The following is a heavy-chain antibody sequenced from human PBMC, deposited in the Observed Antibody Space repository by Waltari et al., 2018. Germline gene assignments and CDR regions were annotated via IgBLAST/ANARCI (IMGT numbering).Heavy chain of an antibody. CDR2: INHSGST. CDR1: GGSFSGYY. Sequence: QVQLQQWGAGLLKPSETLSLTCAVYGGSFSGYYWSWIRQPPGKGLEWIGEINHSGSTNYNPSLKSRVTISVDTSKNQFSLKLSSVTAADTAVYYCARGRYYDSSGYYSRHFDYWGQGTLVTVSS. V-gene: IGHV4-34*01. J-gene: IGHJ4*02. D-gene: IGHD3-22*01. CDR3: ARGRYYDSSGYYSRHFDY.